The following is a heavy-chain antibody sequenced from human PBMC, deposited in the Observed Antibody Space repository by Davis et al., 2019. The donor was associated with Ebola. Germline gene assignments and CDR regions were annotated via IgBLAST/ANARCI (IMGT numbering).Heavy chain of an antibody. V-gene: IGHV3-21*01. CDR2: ISSSSSYI. CDR1: GFTLSSYS. CDR3: ARALTTATTLGPRFDP. J-gene: IGHJ5*02. D-gene: IGHD4-11*01. Sequence: PGGSLRLSCAASGFTLSSYSMNWVRQAPGKGLEWVSSISSSSSYIYYADSVKGRFTISRDNAKNSLYLQMNSLRAEDTAVYYCARALTTATTLGPRFDPWGQGTLVTVSS.